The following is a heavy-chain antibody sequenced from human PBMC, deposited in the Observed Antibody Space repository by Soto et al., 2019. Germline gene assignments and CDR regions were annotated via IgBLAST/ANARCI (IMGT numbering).Heavy chain of an antibody. J-gene: IGHJ4*02. CDR1: GYTFSDYY. CDR2: IDTSSTKI. Sequence: QVQLVESGGYLVKRGGSLRLSCAASGYTFSDYYMSWIRQAPGKGLEWISYIDTSSTKIYYADSVKGRFTISRDNAKNSLYLEMNSLRDEDTAVYYCASHYDMWSGYLSPVDYWGQGTLVTVSS. V-gene: IGHV3-11*01. CDR3: ASHYDMWSGYLSPVDY. D-gene: IGHD3-3*01.